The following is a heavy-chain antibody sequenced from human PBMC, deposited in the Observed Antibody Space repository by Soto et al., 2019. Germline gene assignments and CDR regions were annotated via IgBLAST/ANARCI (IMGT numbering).Heavy chain of an antibody. J-gene: IGHJ3*02. D-gene: IGHD6-13*01. V-gene: IGHV5-51*01. CDR3: ARHSSSHAFDI. Sequence: AESLNISSNVTGYSVTSYWICSFRQMPGKHLESMWIIYPGDSDTRYSPSFQGQVTISADKSISTAYLQWSSLKASDTAMYYCARHSSSHAFDIWGQGTMVTVSS. CDR1: GYSVTSYW. CDR2: IYPGDSDT.